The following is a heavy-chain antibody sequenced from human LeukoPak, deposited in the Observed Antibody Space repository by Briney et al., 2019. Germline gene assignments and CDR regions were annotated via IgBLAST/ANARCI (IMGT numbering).Heavy chain of an antibody. Sequence: GGSLRLSCAASGFTFSSYAMSWVRQAPGKGLEGVSALSGGGGNTNYADSVKGRFTISRDNSKHTLYLQMNSLRAEDTAVYYCAKDRTGIVGATAFDYWGQGTLVTVSS. V-gene: IGHV3-23*01. CDR3: AKDRTGIVGATAFDY. CDR2: LSGGGGNT. CDR1: GFTFSSYA. J-gene: IGHJ4*02. D-gene: IGHD1-26*01.